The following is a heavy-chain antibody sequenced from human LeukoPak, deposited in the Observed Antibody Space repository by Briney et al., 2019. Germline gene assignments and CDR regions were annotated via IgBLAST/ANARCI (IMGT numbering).Heavy chain of an antibody. CDR3: ARDWRYSSSWPNWFDP. CDR2: IYYSGST. CDR1: GASISSYY. Sequence: SETLSLTCTVSGASISSYYWSWIRQPPGKGLEWIGYIYYSGSTNYNPSLKSRVTISVDTSKNQFSLKLSSVTAADTAVYYCARDWRYSSSWPNWFDPWGQGTLVTVSS. V-gene: IGHV4-59*01. J-gene: IGHJ5*02. D-gene: IGHD6-13*01.